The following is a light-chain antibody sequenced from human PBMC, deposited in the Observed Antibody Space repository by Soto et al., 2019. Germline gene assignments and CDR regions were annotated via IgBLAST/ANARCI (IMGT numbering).Light chain of an antibody. J-gene: IGKJ5*01. CDR3: QQYNSYPIT. CDR2: DAS. Sequence: DIPMTQSPSTLSASGSDRDCIXRRASQSISTWLAWYQQKPGKAPKLLIYDASSLESGVPSRFSGSGSGTEFTLTISSLQPEDFASYYCQQYNSYPITFGQGTRLEIK. V-gene: IGKV1-5*01. CDR1: QSISTW.